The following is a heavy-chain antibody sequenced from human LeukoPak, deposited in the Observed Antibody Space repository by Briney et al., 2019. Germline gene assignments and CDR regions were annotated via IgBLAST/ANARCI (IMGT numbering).Heavy chain of an antibody. CDR3: ARETYYYDNSAYYAY. J-gene: IGHJ4*02. V-gene: IGHV3-48*03. Sequence: PGGSLRLSCAASGFTFSSYEMNWVRQAPGKGLEWVSYISSSGSTIYYADSVKGRFTISRDNAKNSLYLQMNSLRAEDTAVYYCARETYYYDNSAYYAYWGQGTLVTVSS. CDR1: GFTFSSYE. D-gene: IGHD3-22*01. CDR2: ISSSGSTI.